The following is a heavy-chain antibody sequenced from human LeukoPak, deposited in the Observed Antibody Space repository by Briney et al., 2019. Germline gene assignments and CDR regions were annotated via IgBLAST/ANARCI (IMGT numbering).Heavy chain of an antibody. D-gene: IGHD4-23*01. Sequence: SETLSLTCTVSDGSITNDDWSWVRQPPGKGLEFIGHVHYSGSTNYNPSLKSRVTISVDTSKNQFSLKLSSVTAADTAVYYCARATTVAPFDYWGQGTLVTVSS. J-gene: IGHJ4*02. CDR3: ARATTVAPFDY. CDR1: DGSITNDD. CDR2: VHYSGST. V-gene: IGHV4-59*01.